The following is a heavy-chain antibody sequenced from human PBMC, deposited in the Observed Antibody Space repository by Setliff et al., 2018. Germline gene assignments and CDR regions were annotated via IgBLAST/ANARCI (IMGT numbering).Heavy chain of an antibody. J-gene: IGHJ6*02. D-gene: IGHD6-19*01. V-gene: IGHV1-3*01. CDR2: TNAGNGNT. CDR1: GYTFTSYA. Sequence: ASVKVSCKASGYTFTSYAMHWVRQAPGQRLEWMGWTNAGNGNTKYSQKFQGRVTITRDTSASTAYMELSSLGSEDTAVYYCARDQRAVAGRDYYYYGMDVWGQGTTVTVSS. CDR3: ARDQRAVAGRDYYYYGMDV.